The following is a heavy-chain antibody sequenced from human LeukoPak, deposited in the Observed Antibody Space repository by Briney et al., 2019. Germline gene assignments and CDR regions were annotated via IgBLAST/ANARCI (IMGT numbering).Heavy chain of an antibody. CDR1: GGSISSSSCY. CDR2: IYYSGST. J-gene: IGHJ4*02. V-gene: IGHV4-39*07. D-gene: IGHD3-22*01. Sequence: SETLSLTCTVSGGSISSSSCYWGWIRQPPGKGLEWIGSIYYSGSTYYNPSLKSRVTISVDTSKNQFSLKLSSVTAADTAVYYCAREQSDSSGYLGALVGPQDYWGQGTLVTVSS. CDR3: AREQSDSSGYLGALVGPQDY.